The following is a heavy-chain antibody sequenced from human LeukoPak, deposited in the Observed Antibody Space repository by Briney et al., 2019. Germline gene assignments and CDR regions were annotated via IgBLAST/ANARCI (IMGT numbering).Heavy chain of an antibody. V-gene: IGHV1-18*01. CDR2: ISAYNGNT. D-gene: IGHD5-12*01. Sequence: GASVKVSCKASGYTFTSYAITWVRQAPGQGLEWLGWISAYNGNTNYAQRLQGRVTMTTDTPTSTAYMELRSLRSDDTAVYYCARGVATINHYYYYYMDVWGKGTTVTVSS. CDR1: GYTFTSYA. J-gene: IGHJ6*03. CDR3: ARGVATINHYYYYYMDV.